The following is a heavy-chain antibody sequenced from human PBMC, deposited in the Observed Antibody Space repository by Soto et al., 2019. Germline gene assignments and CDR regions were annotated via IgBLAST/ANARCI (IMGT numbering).Heavy chain of an antibody. CDR1: GGTFSSYT. CDR3: ARTCGGDCYSDAFDI. CDR2: IIPILGIA. Sequence: SVKVSCKASGGTFSSYTISWVRQAPGQGLEWMGRIIPILGIANYAQKFQGRVTITADKSTSTAYMELSSLRSEDTAVYYCARTCGGDCYSDAFDIWGQGTMVTVSS. V-gene: IGHV1-69*02. D-gene: IGHD2-21*01. J-gene: IGHJ3*02.